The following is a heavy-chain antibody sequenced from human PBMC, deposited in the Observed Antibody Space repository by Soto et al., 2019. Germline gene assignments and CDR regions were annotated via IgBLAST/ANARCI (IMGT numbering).Heavy chain of an antibody. CDR1: VGSFSVYY. J-gene: IGHJ1*01. D-gene: IGHD3-22*01. V-gene: IGHV4-34*01. CDR3: ARVEPFYYQNSEYYS. CDR2: INHSGNT. Sequence: SATXSLTCCVSVGSFSVYYWSWIRHPPGKGLEWIGEINHSGNTYYNPSLKSRLTISIDTSVKQIYLKLSSVTAADTAVYYCARVEPFYYQNSEYYSWGQGTLVTVSS.